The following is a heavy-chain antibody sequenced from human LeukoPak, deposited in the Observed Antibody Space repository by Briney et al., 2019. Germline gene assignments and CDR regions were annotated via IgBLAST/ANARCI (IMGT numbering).Heavy chain of an antibody. CDR3: ARDRSGYSYGSPRYYFDY. CDR2: IYSGGST. J-gene: IGHJ4*02. Sequence: PGGSLRLSCAASGFTVSINYMSWVRQAPGKRLEWVSIIYSGGSTYYADSVKGRFTISRDNSKNTLYLQMNSLRAEDTAVYYCARDRSGYSYGSPRYYFDYWGQGTLLTVSS. CDR1: GFTVSINY. D-gene: IGHD5-18*01. V-gene: IGHV3-66*01.